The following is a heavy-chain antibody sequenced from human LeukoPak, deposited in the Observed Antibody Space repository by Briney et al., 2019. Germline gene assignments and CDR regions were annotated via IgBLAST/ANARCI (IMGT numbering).Heavy chain of an antibody. Sequence: GGXLRLSCGASGFTFDDYAMHWVRQAPGKGLEWVSGISWNSGSIVYADSVKGRFTISRDNAKNSLYLQMNSLRAEDMALYYCAKGAAAGLNYYFDYWGQGTLVTVSS. CDR2: ISWNSGSI. CDR3: AKGAAAGLNYYFDY. J-gene: IGHJ4*02. CDR1: GFTFDDYA. V-gene: IGHV3-9*03. D-gene: IGHD6-13*01.